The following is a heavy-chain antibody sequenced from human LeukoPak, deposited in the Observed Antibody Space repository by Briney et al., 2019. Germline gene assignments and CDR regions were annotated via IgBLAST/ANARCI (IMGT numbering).Heavy chain of an antibody. CDR1: GFTLSSYE. CDR2: ISGSGGST. D-gene: IGHD3-10*01. CDR3: AKVREGGYYFDY. J-gene: IGHJ4*02. V-gene: IGHV3-23*01. Sequence: GGSLRLSCTVSGFTLSSYEMTWFRQAPGKGLEWVSAISGSGGSTYYADSVKGRFTISRDNSKNTLYLQMNSLRAEDTAVYYCAKVREGGYYFDYWGQGTLVTVSS.